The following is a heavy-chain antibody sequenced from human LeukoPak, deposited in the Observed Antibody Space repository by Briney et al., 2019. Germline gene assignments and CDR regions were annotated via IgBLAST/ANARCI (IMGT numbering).Heavy chain of an antibody. V-gene: IGHV3-7*01. Sequence: GGSLRLSCAASGFTFSSYWMSWVRQAPGRGLEWVANIKPDGSEKDYVDSVKGRFTISRDNAKNSLSLQMNSLRAEDTAMYYCSRNRGWFNFDYWGQATLVTVSS. CDR2: IKPDGSEK. J-gene: IGHJ4*02. CDR3: SRNRGWFNFDY. CDR1: GFTFSSYW. D-gene: IGHD6-19*01.